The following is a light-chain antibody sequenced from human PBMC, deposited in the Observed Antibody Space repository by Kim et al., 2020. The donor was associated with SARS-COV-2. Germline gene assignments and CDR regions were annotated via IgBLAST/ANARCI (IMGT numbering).Light chain of an antibody. CDR1: SSNIGAGYD. Sequence: VTISCTGSSSNIGAGYDVHWYQQLPATAPKLLIYGNSNRPSGVPDRFSGSKSGTSASLAITGLQAEDEADYYSQSYDSSLSGSVVFGGGTQLTVL. CDR3: QSYDSSLSGSVV. V-gene: IGLV1-40*01. CDR2: GNS. J-gene: IGLJ2*01.